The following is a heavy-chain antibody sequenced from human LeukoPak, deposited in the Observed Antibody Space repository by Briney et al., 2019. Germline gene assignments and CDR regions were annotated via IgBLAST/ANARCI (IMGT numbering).Heavy chain of an antibody. V-gene: IGHV4-61*02. D-gene: IGHD1-1*01. Sequence: SQTLSLTCTVSGGSISSGSYYWSWIRQPAGKGLEWIGRIYTSGSTNYNPSLKSRVTISVDRSKNQFSLKLSSVTAADTAVYYCARGATSRPYFDYWGQGTLVTVSS. J-gene: IGHJ4*02. CDR2: IYTSGST. CDR1: GGSISSGSYY. CDR3: ARGATSRPYFDY.